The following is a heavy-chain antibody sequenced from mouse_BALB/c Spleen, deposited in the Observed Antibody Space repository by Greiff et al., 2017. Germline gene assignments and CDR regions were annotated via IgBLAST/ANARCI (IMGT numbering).Heavy chain of an antibody. Sequence: QVQLQQPGAELVKPGTSVKLSCKASGYTFTSYWINWVKLRPGQGLEWIGDIYPGSGSTNYNEKFKSKATLTVDTSSSTAYMQLSSLASEDSALYYCARGGYDGYYWGQGTTLTVSS. CDR3: ARGGYDGYY. CDR2: IYPGSGST. CDR1: GYTFTSYW. V-gene: IGHV1-55*01. J-gene: IGHJ2*01. D-gene: IGHD2-3*01.